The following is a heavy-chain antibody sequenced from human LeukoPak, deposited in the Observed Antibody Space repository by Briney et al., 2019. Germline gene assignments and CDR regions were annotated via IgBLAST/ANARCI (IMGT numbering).Heavy chain of an antibody. CDR3: ARRYYRSFLGDDAFDI. D-gene: IGHD3-16*01. Sequence: SETLSLTCTVSGGSISSYYWSWIRQPPGKGLEWIGYIYYSGSTNYNPSLKGRVTISVDTSKNQFSLKLSSVTAADTAVYYCARRYYRSFLGDDAFDIWGQGTMVTVSS. V-gene: IGHV4-59*08. CDR2: IYYSGST. CDR1: GGSISSYY. J-gene: IGHJ3*02.